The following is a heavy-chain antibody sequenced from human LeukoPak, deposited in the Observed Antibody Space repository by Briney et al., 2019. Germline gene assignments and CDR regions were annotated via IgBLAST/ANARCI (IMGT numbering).Heavy chain of an antibody. CDR1: GYTFTGYY. CDR2: INPNSGGT. CDR3: ARARYGDYANWFDP. J-gene: IGHJ5*02. Sequence: ASVKVSCKASGYTFTGYYMHWVRQAPGQGLEWMGWINPNSGGTNYAQKFQGRVTMTRDTSISTAYMELSRLRSDDTAVYYRARARYGDYANWFDPWGQGTLVTVSS. V-gene: IGHV1-2*02. D-gene: IGHD4-17*01.